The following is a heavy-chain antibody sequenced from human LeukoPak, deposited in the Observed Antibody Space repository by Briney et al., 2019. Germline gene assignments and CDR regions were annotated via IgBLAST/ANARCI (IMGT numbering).Heavy chain of an antibody. V-gene: IGHV3-15*01. J-gene: IGHJ4*02. CDR1: GFIISSYG. CDR3: TTEKGLSFDY. D-gene: IGHD3-10*01. CDR2: IKSKTDGGTT. Sequence: GGSLRLSCAASGFIISSYGLHWVRQAPGKGLEWVGRIKSKTDGGTTDYAAPVKGRFTISRDDSKNTLYLQMNSLKTEDTAVYYCTTEKGLSFDYWGQGTLVTVSS.